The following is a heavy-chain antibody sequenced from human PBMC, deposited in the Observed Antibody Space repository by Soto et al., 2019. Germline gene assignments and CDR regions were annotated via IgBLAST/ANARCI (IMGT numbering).Heavy chain of an antibody. CDR1: GFTFSSYS. Sequence: GGSLRLSCAASGFTFSSYSMNWVRQAPGKGLEWVSYISSSSSSIYYADSVKGRFTISRDNDKNSLYLQMNSLRDEDTDVYACARSSRDGGSSYFQHWGQGTLVTVSS. CDR2: ISSSSSSI. D-gene: IGHD6-6*01. CDR3: ARSSRDGGSSYFQH. J-gene: IGHJ1*01. V-gene: IGHV3-48*02.